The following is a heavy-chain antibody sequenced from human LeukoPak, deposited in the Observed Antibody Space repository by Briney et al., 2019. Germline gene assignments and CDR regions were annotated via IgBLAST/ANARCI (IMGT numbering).Heavy chain of an antibody. CDR1: GFTFSSYW. V-gene: IGHV3-74*01. CDR3: ARAATMIVVVTPFDY. J-gene: IGHJ4*02. D-gene: IGHD3-22*01. Sequence: GGSLRLSCAASGFTFSSYWMHWVRQAPGKGLVWVSRINSDGSSTSYADSVKGRFTISRDNAKNTLYLQMNSLRVEDTVVYYCARAATMIVVVTPFDYWGQGTLVTVSS. CDR2: INSDGSST.